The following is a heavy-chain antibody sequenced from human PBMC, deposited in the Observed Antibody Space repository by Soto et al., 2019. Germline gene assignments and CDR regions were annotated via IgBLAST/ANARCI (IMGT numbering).Heavy chain of an antibody. D-gene: IGHD1-26*01. V-gene: IGHV4-31*03. CDR1: GGSISSGIYY. CDR3: ARVARGRVVGATPPCSDY. J-gene: IGHJ4*02. Sequence: SETLSLTCTVSGGSISSGIYYWSWIRQDPGTGLEWIGHIYYSGSTYYNPSLKSRVSISVDTSKNQFSLKLTSVTAADTAVYYCARVARGRVVGATPPCSDYRGKGPLVTVSS. CDR2: IYYSGST.